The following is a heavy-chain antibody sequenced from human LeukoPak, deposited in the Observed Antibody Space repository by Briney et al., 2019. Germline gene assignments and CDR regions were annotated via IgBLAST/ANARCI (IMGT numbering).Heavy chain of an antibody. CDR3: ARDYYDFWSGYPNWFDP. J-gene: IGHJ5*02. Sequence: PGGSLRLSCAASGFTFSSYEMNWVRQAPGKGLEWVSYISSSGSTIYYADSVKGRFTISRDNAKNSLYLQMNSLRAEDTAVYYCARDYYDFWSGYPNWFDPWGQGTLVTVSS. CDR1: GFTFSSYE. CDR2: ISSSGSTI. V-gene: IGHV3-48*03. D-gene: IGHD3-3*01.